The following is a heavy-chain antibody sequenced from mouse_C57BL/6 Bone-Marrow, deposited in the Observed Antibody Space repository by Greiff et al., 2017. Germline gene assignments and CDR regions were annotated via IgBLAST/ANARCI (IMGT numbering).Heavy chain of an antibody. J-gene: IGHJ2*01. V-gene: IGHV14-4*01. CDR2: IDPENGDT. Sequence: EVQLQQSGAELVRPGASVKLSCTASGFNIKDYYMHWVKQRPEQGLEWIGWIDPENGDTEYASKFQGKATITADTSSNTAYLQLSSLTSEDAAVYSCTHDGYYGDYWGQGTTLTVSS. CDR1: GFNIKDYY. CDR3: THDGYYGDY. D-gene: IGHD2-3*01.